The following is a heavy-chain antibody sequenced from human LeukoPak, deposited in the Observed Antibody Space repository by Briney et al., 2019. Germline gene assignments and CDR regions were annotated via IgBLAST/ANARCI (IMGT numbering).Heavy chain of an antibody. CDR1: GFTFNSYA. Sequence: PGGSLRLSCAASGFTFNSYAMTWVRQVPGKGLEWVSTVGTNGASTYYRDSVKGRFTISRDNSKKTLYLQMNSLRAEDTAVYYCAKEDYSSGSYYFDYWGQGTLVTVSS. CDR3: AKEDYSSGSYYFDY. J-gene: IGHJ4*02. V-gene: IGHV3-23*01. D-gene: IGHD6-19*01. CDR2: VGTNGAST.